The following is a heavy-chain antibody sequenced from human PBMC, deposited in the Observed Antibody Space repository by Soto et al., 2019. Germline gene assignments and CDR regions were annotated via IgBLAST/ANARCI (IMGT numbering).Heavy chain of an antibody. CDR2: INHSGST. CDR1: GGSFSGYY. CDR3: ARGRAPPGYRVRGHLDY. Sequence: QVPLQQWGAGLLKPSETLSLTCAVYGGSFSGYYWSWIRQPPGKGLEWIGEINHSGSTNYNPSLKSGVTISVDTSKNQFSLKLSSVTAADTAVYYCARGRAPPGYRVRGHLDYWGQGTLVTVSS. V-gene: IGHV4-34*01. J-gene: IGHJ4*02. D-gene: IGHD3-10*01.